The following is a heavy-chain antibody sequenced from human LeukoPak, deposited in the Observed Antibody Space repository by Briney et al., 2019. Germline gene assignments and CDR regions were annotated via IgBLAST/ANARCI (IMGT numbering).Heavy chain of an antibody. CDR1: GFTFSSYA. Sequence: GGSLRLSCAASGFTFSSYAMNWVRQAPGKGLEWVSYISSSGSTIYYADSVKGRFTISRDNAKNSLYLQMNSLRAEDTAVYYCARAVEDTAMVHDYWGQGTLVTVSS. V-gene: IGHV3-48*03. CDR3: ARAVEDTAMVHDY. CDR2: ISSSGSTI. D-gene: IGHD5-18*01. J-gene: IGHJ4*02.